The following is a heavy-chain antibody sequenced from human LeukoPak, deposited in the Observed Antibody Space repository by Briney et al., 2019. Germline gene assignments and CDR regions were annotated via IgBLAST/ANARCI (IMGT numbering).Heavy chain of an antibody. D-gene: IGHD1-26*01. V-gene: IGHV3-74*01. CDR1: GFTFSSYW. J-gene: IGHJ4*02. CDR2: INSDGSTT. CDR3: ARRSSGSPPYYFDY. Sequence: GGSLRLSCAASGFTFSSYWMHWVRQAPGKGLVWVSRINSDGSTTNYADSAKGRFTISRDNAKNTLDLQMNSLRAEDTAVYYCARRSSGSPPYYFDYWGQGTLVTVSS.